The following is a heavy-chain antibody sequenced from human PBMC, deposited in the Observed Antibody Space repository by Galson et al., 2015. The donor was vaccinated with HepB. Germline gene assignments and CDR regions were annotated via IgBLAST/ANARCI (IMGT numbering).Heavy chain of an antibody. CDR2: IYYGGRA. V-gene: IGHV4-39*01. CDR3: ARPLVLNGRFSPGVGPFHI. J-gene: IGHJ3*02. CDR1: GVSISSSLYY. Sequence: SETLSLTCAVSGVSISSSLYYWGWIRQSPKKGLEWIGSIYYGGRAYFSPSLQSRVAMSVDTSKNQLSLTLSSVTAADTAVYYCARPLVLNGRFSPGVGPFHIGGHGTMVTVSA. D-gene: IGHD2-8*01.